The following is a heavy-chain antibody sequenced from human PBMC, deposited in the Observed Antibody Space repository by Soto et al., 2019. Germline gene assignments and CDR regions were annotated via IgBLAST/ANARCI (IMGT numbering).Heavy chain of an antibody. CDR1: GFTFSNYA. Sequence: PGGSLRLPCATSGFTFSNYAMHWVRQAPGKGLEYVSAISSNGRSTYYANSVKGRFTISRDNSKNTLYLQMDSLRAEDMAVYYCARDRCTNGVCYAPSDYWGQGTLVTVSS. D-gene: IGHD2-8*01. J-gene: IGHJ4*02. V-gene: IGHV3-64*01. CDR2: ISSNGRST. CDR3: ARDRCTNGVCYAPSDY.